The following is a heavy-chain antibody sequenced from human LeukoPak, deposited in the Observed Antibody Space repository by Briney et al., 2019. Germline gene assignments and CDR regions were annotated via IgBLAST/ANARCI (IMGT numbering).Heavy chain of an antibody. CDR1: GFTFSSYW. CDR2: IKQDGSEK. J-gene: IGHJ4*02. CDR3: AREAATAIKDL. D-gene: IGHD2-2*02. Sequence: QPGGSLRLSCAASGFTFSSYWMSWVRQAPGKGLEWVANIKQDGSEKYYVDSVKGRFTISRDNAKNSLYLQMSSLRAEDTAVYYCAREAATAIKDLWGQGTLVTVSS. V-gene: IGHV3-7*01.